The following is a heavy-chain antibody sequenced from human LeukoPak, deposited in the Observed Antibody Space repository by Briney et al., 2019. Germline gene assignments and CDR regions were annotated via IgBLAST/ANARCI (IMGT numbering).Heavy chain of an antibody. Sequence: PGGSLRLSCAASGFTFSSYWMSWVRQAPGKGLEWVANIKQDGSEKYYVDSVKGRFTISRDNAKNSLSLQMNSLRAEDTAVYYCAGCSSGYYDYYYYMDVWGKGTTVTVSS. J-gene: IGHJ6*03. D-gene: IGHD3-3*01. CDR3: AGCSSGYYDYYYYMDV. CDR2: IKQDGSEK. V-gene: IGHV3-7*01. CDR1: GFTFSSYW.